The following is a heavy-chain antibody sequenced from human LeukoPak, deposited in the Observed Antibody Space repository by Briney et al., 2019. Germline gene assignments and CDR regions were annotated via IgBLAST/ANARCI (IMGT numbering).Heavy chain of an antibody. CDR3: ARDAAGLFGSSPLN. Sequence: PGGSLRLSCAASGFTFRIYSMNWVRQAPGKGLEWVSYISSTSTTIYYADSVKGRFTISRDNAKNSLYLQMNSLRDEDTAVYYCARDAAGLFGSSPLNWGQGTLVTVSS. CDR2: ISSTSTTI. J-gene: IGHJ4*02. V-gene: IGHV3-48*02. D-gene: IGHD6-6*01. CDR1: GFTFRIYS.